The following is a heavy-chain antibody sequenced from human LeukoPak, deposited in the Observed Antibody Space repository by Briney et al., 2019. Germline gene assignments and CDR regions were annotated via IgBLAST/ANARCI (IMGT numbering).Heavy chain of an antibody. D-gene: IGHD5-12*01. CDR3: ARDPADVVATTLDY. Sequence: ASVKVSCKTSGYTFNTYSITWVRQAPGQGREWMGWISGYTGNTNSARKFQDRVTMTIDTSTNTAYMEMRSLTSDDTAVYHCARDPADVVATTLDYWGQGTLITVYS. V-gene: IGHV1-18*04. CDR1: GYTFNTYS. CDR2: ISGYTGNT. J-gene: IGHJ4*02.